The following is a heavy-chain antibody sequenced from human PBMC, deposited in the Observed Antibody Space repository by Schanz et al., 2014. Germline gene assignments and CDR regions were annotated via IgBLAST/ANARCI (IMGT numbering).Heavy chain of an antibody. CDR3: TFPTGPFYGSGSCFNY. J-gene: IGHJ4*02. CDR2: FHLEQGQT. CDR1: GYRVRDVS. Sequence: QVDLIQTGAEVGKPGASVKVSCKVSGYRVRDVSIHWVRAVPGRGLQWLGGFHLEQGQTIYAHEFQGRVIMTEDTSTDTAYLELSSLTSDDTAVYYCTFPTGPFYGSGSCFNYWGPGTLXTVSS. V-gene: IGHV1-24*01. D-gene: IGHD3-10*01.